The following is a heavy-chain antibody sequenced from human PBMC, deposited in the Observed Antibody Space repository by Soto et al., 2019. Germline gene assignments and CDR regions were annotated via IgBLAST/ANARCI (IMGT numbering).Heavy chain of an antibody. CDR3: ARDPXPPLGYCSGGSCYAFDY. V-gene: IGHV3-30-3*01. CDR2: ISYDGSNK. Sequence: GGSLRLSCAASGFTFSSYAMHWVRQAPGKGLEWVAVISYDGSNKYYADSVKGRFTISRDNSKNTLYLQMNSLRAEDTAVYYCARDPXPPLGYCSGGSCYAFDYWGQGTLVTVSS. CDR1: GFTFSSYA. D-gene: IGHD2-15*01. J-gene: IGHJ4*02.